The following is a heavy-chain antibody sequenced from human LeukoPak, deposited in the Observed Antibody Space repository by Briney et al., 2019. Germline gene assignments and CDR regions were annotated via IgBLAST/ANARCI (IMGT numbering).Heavy chain of an antibody. CDR1: GGTFSSYA. CDR3: AGAEPEGPNWFDP. D-gene: IGHD1-14*01. J-gene: IGHJ5*02. CDR2: IIPIFGTA. Sequence: SVKVSCKASGGTFSSYAISWVRQAPGQGLEWMGGIIPIFGTANYAQKFQGRVTITTDESTSTAYMELSSLRSEDTAVYYCAGAEPEGPNWFDPWGQGTLVTVSS. V-gene: IGHV1-69*05.